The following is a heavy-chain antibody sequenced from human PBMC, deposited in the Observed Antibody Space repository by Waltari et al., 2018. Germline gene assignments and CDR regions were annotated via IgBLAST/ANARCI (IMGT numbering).Heavy chain of an antibody. CDR1: GFSVSDNS. CDR2: IDRDGNT. Sequence: EEQLVESGGGVIQIGGSLRLSCEGSGFSVSDNSMNWVRQGPGKGLWWVATIDRDGNTYYADSVKGRFATSRGSSRDTVYFEMNSLRPDDTAVYYCASTLHLDGWLDGFDIWGQGTVVTVSS. J-gene: IGHJ3*02. V-gene: IGHV3-53*01. D-gene: IGHD1-1*01. CDR3: ASTLHLDGWLDGFDI.